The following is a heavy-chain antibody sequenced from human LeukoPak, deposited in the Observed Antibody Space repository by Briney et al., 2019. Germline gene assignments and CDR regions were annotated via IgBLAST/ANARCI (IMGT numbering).Heavy chain of an antibody. CDR1: GGSISSGGYY. Sequence: SQTLSLTCTVSGGSISSGGYYWSWIRQPPGKGLEWIGEINHSGNTNYNPSLKSRVTISVDTSKNQFSLKLSSVTAADTAVYCCARGNYGFWSGYRFDPWGQGTLVTVSS. J-gene: IGHJ5*02. V-gene: IGHV4-30-2*01. CDR3: ARGNYGFWSGYRFDP. D-gene: IGHD3-3*01. CDR2: INHSGNT.